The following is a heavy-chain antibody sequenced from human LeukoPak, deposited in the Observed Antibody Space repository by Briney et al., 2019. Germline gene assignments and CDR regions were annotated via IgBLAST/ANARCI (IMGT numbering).Heavy chain of an antibody. CDR3: ARVDHYDFWVFP. D-gene: IGHD3-3*01. CDR2: IYYSGST. V-gene: IGHV4-39*07. J-gene: IGHJ5*02. CDR1: GGSISSSSYY. Sequence: SETLSLTCTVSGGSISSSSYYWGWIRQPPGKGMEWIGSIYYSGSTYYNPSLKSRVTISVATSKNQFSLKLHSAAAADTAVYYCARVDHYDFWVFPWGQGTLVTVSS.